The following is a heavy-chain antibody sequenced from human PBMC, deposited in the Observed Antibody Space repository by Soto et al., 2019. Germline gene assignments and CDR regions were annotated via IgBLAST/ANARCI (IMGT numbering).Heavy chain of an antibody. CDR1: GGSISSYY. V-gene: IGHV4-59*01. CDR2: IYYSGST. Sequence: SETLSLTCTVSGGSISSYYWSWIRQPPGKGLEWIGYIYYSGSTNHNPSLKSRVTISVDTSKNQFSLKLSSVTAADTAVYYCARANDYGHSDAFDIWGQGTMVTVSS. J-gene: IGHJ3*02. CDR3: ARANDYGHSDAFDI. D-gene: IGHD4-17*01.